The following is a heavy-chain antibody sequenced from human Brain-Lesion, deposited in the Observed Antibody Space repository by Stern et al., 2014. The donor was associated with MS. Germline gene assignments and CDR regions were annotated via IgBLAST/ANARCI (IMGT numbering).Heavy chain of an antibody. CDR1: GGSVSSTSYA. Sequence: QVQLQESGPGLVKPSETLSLTCTVAGGSVSSTSYAWAWIRPPPGKGLEWIGTIYYSGNTYYSPSLKRRLTKSQDPSKNQSSRQRSSVTAADTAVYYCAGEEDIRYCSGGSCTGNWFDPWGQGTLVTVSS. J-gene: IGHJ5*02. V-gene: IGHV4-39*01. D-gene: IGHD2-15*01. CDR2: IYYSGNT. CDR3: AGEEDIRYCSGGSCTGNWFDP.